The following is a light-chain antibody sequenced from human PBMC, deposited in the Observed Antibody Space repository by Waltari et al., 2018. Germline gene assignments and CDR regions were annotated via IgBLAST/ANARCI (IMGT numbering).Light chain of an antibody. CDR3: SSYTNTGTRV. V-gene: IGLV2-14*03. J-gene: IGLJ3*02. CDR1: SRDVGGYNY. CDR2: DVS. Sequence: QSALTQPASVSGSPGPSLTISCPGTSRDVGGYNYVSWYQHHPGKAPKLMISDVSNRASGVSNRFSGSKSGNTASLTTSGLQAEDEADFYCSSYTNTGTRVFGGGTKLTVL.